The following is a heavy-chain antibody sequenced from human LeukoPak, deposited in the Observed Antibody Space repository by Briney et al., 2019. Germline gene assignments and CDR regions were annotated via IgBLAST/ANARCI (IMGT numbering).Heavy chain of an antibody. CDR2: ISGSGGRT. Sequence: GGSLRHSCAASGFTFSSYAMSWVRQAPGKGLEWVSAISGSGGRTYYADTVKGRFTISRDNSKNTLYLQMNSLRAEDTAVYYCAKGYGQRGIFDYWGQGTLVTVSS. D-gene: IGHD3-16*01. J-gene: IGHJ4*02. CDR1: GFTFSSYA. V-gene: IGHV3-23*01. CDR3: AKGYGQRGIFDY.